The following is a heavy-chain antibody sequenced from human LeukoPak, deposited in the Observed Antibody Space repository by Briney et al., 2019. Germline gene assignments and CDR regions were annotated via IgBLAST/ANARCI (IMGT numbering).Heavy chain of an antibody. D-gene: IGHD6-19*01. J-gene: IGHJ2*01. V-gene: IGHV4-59*01. CDR3: ARDLRFSSAWYDWYFDL. Sequence: SETLSLTCTVSGDSISSYYWTWIRQPPGKGLEWIGYIHSSGSANFNPSLKSRVTMSIDTSKNLFSLKLSSLTAADTAVYYCARDLRFSSAWYDWYFDLWGRGTLVTVSS. CDR1: GDSISSYY. CDR2: IHSSGSA.